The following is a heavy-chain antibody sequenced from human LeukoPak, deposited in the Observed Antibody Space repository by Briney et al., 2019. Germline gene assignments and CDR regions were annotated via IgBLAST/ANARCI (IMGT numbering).Heavy chain of an antibody. J-gene: IGHJ6*04. D-gene: IGHD3-10*01. CDR2: IYYSGST. CDR3: ARGGWFGELLSPFYYYYGMDV. Sequence: SQTLSLTCTVSGGSISSGDYYWSWIRQPPGKGLEWIGYIYYSGSTYYNPSLKSRVTISVDTSKNQFSLKLSSVTAADTAVYHCARGGWFGELLSPFYYYYGMDVWGKGTTVTVSS. CDR1: GGSISSGDYY. V-gene: IGHV4-30-4*01.